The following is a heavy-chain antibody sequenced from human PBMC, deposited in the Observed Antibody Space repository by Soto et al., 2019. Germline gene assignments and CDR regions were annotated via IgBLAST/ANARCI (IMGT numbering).Heavy chain of an antibody. CDR3: ARQRGCAY. J-gene: IGHJ4*02. CDR1: GFTFSVYS. Sequence: EVQLVESGGGLVQPGGSLRLSCAASGFTFSVYSMSWVRQAPGKGLEGVANIKQDGSEQYYVDSVKGRFTISRDNAKNSLYLQMNSLRADDTAVYYCARQRGCAYWGQGTLVTVSS. CDR2: IKQDGSEQ. D-gene: IGHD1-1*01. V-gene: IGHV3-7*01.